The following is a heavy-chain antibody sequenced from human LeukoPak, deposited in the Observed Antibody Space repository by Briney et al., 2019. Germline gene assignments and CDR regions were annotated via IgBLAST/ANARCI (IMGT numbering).Heavy chain of an antibody. D-gene: IGHD3-10*01. J-gene: IGHJ3*01. CDR1: GFSFSGYG. Sequence: GGSLRLSCAASGFSFSGYGMHWVRQAPGKGLEWVAFLRHDGRDEKYADSVRGRFTISRDNSNNTLYLQMNTLTTEDTAAYYCTTWFGILTVDAFDVWAKGQWSPPLQ. V-gene: IGHV3-30*02. CDR3: TTWFGILTVDAFDV. CDR2: LRHDGRDE.